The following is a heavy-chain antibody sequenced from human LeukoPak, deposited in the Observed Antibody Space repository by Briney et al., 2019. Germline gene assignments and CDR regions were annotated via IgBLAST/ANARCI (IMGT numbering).Heavy chain of an antibody. Sequence: PGRSLRLSCAASGFTFSNYAMHWVRQAPGKGLEWVSVISYDGRDKYSADSVKGRFTISRDNTKNTLYLQMNSLRAEDTAVYYCARGGFSGYDFERFDYWGQGTLVTVSS. D-gene: IGHD5-12*01. J-gene: IGHJ4*02. V-gene: IGHV3-30*04. CDR2: ISYDGRDK. CDR1: GFTFSNYA. CDR3: ARGGFSGYDFERFDY.